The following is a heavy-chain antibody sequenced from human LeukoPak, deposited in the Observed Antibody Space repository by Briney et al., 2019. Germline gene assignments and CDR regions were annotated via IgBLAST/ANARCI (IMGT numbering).Heavy chain of an antibody. CDR1: GYTFTSYG. D-gene: IGHD2-2*02. CDR2: ISAYNGNT. CDR3: ARDDIVVVPAAIGY. J-gene: IGHJ4*02. V-gene: IGHV1-18*01. Sequence: GASVKVSCKASGYTFTSYGIGWARQAPGQGLEWMGWISAYNGNTNYAQKLQGRVTMTTDTSTSTAYMELRSLRSDDTAVYYCARDDIVVVPAAIGYWGQGTLVTVSS.